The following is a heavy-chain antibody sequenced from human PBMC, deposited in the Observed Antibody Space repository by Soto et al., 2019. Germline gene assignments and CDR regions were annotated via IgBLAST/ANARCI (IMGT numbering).Heavy chain of an antibody. J-gene: IGHJ5*02. CDR1: GGSFSPNY. V-gene: IGHV4-59*08. Sequence: QVQLQESGPRLVKPSETLSLTCTVSGGSFSPNYWIWIRQPPGKGLEWFGYIYYGGTTSYNPSLQSRVTILLETSKSQFALRLTSVTAADTAVYYRARLGAYSQSLDPWGPGTLVTVSS. CDR3: ARLGAYSQSLDP. CDR2: IYYGGTT. D-gene: IGHD3-16*01.